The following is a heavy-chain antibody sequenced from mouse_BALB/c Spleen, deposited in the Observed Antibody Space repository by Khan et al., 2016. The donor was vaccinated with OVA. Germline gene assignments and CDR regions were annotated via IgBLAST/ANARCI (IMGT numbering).Heavy chain of an antibody. D-gene: IGHD1-1*01. CDR3: RGIAYYDNYEWFPY. CDR2: IISCGGYT. CDR1: GFTFTTYG. J-gene: IGHJ3*01. Sequence: EVELEESGGDLVKPGGSLKLSCAASGFTFTTYGMSWVRQTPDKRLEWVATIISCGGYTYYPDSVKGRFTISRDNAKNTLNLQMRSLKSADTAMYYCRGIAYYDNYEWFPYWGQGTLVTVSA. V-gene: IGHV5-6*01.